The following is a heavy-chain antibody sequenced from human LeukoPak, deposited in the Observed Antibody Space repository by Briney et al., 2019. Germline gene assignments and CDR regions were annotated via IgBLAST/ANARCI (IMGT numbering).Heavy chain of an antibody. CDR1: GFTFSSYA. CDR2: ISSSSTTI. J-gene: IGHJ4*02. D-gene: IGHD3-9*01. V-gene: IGHV3-48*04. Sequence: PGGPLRLSCAASGFTFSSYAMSWVRQAPGKGLEWVSYISSSSTTIYYADSVKGRFAISRDNAENSLYLQMNSLRAEDTAVYYCARSFYYDTLTGYYFFDYWGQGTLVTVSS. CDR3: ARSFYYDTLTGYYFFDY.